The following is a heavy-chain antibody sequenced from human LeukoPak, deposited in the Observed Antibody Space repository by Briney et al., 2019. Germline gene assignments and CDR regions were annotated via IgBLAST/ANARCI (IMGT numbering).Heavy chain of an antibody. CDR1: GYTFSGYY. CDR3: ASGSLASYFDH. Sequence: ASVKVSCKASGYTFSGYYMHWVQQAPGQGLEWMGWINPNSGGTKYVQKFQGRVTMTRDSSISTAYMELSRLRSDDTAVYYCASGSLASYFDHWGQGTLVTVSS. J-gene: IGHJ4*02. CDR2: INPNSGGT. V-gene: IGHV1-2*02. D-gene: IGHD3-16*01.